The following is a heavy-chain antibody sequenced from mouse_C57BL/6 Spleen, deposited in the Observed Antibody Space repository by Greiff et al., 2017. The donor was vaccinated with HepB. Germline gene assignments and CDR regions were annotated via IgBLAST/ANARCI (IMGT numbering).Heavy chain of an antibody. CDR2: IDPSDSYT. CDR1: GYTFTSYW. V-gene: IGHV1-59*01. CDR3: ARGWLLLYYFDY. D-gene: IGHD2-3*01. Sequence: QVRLQQPGAELVRPGTSVKLSCKASGYTFTSYWMHWVKQRPGQGLEWIGVIDPSDSYTNYNQKFKGKATLTVDTSSSTAYMQLSSLTSEDSAVYYCARGWLLLYYFDYWGQGTTLTVSS. J-gene: IGHJ2*01.